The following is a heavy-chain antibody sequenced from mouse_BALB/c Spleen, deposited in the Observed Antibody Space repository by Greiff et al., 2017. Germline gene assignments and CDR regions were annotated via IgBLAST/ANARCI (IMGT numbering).Heavy chain of an antibody. CDR1: GYTFTSYV. Sequence: VQLQQSGPELVKPGASVKMSCKASGYTFTSYVMHWVKQKPGQGLEWIGYINPYNDGTKYNEKFKGKATLTSDKSSSTAYMELSSLTSEDSAVYYCARRVSSGYVGYAMDYWGQGTSVTVSS. J-gene: IGHJ4*01. CDR3: ARRVSSGYVGYAMDY. V-gene: IGHV1-14*01. CDR2: INPYNDGT. D-gene: IGHD3-1*01.